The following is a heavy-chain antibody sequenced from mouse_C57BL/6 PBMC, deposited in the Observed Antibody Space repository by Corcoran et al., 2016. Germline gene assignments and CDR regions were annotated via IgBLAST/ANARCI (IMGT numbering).Heavy chain of an antibody. J-gene: IGHJ1*03. CDR1: GYTFTDYY. V-gene: IGHV1-26*01. D-gene: IGHD1-1*01. Sequence: EVQLQQSGPELVKPGASVKISCKASGYTFTDYYMNWVKQSHGKSLEWIGDINPNNGGTSYNQKFKGKVTLTVDKSSSTAYMELRSLTSEDSAVYYCARGYGSLYWYCDVWGTGTTVAVSS. CDR2: INPNNGGT. CDR3: ARGYGSLYWYCDV.